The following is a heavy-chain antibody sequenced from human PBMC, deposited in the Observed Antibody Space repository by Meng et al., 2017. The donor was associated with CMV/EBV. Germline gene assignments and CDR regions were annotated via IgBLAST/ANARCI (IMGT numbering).Heavy chain of an antibody. D-gene: IGHD6-19*01. J-gene: IGHJ4*02. CDR1: GGTGSGWG. V-gene: IGHV1-69*05. CDR3: ARDGYSSGWFGY. CDR2: IIPIFGTA. Sequence: GGTGSGWGVSWGREAGGRGRGWMGGIIPIFGTANYAQKFQGRVTITTDEATSTAYMELSSLRSEDTSVYYCARDGYSSGWFGYWGQGTLVTVSS.